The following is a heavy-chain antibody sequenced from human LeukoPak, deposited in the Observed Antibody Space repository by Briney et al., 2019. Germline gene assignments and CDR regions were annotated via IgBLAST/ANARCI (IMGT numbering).Heavy chain of an antibody. D-gene: IGHD2-2*01. CDR2: IYYSGST. V-gene: IGHV4-31*03. CDR3: ARVVDIVVVPAAHWFDP. CDR1: GGSISSGGYY. Sequence: PSETLSLTCTVSGGSISSGGYYWSWIRQHPGKGLEWIGYIYYSGSTYYNPSLKSRVTISVDTSKNQFSPKLSSVTAADTAVYYCARVVDIVVVPAAHWFDPWGQGTLVTVSS. J-gene: IGHJ5*02.